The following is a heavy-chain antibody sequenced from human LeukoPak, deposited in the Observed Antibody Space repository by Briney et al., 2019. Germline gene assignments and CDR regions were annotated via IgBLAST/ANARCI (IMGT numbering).Heavy chain of an antibody. CDR3: ARDGRGDLTWIQLWSPFDY. J-gene: IGHJ4*02. CDR2: IYSGGST. D-gene: IGHD5-18*01. V-gene: IGHV3-66*02. Sequence: PGGSLRLSCAASGFTVSSNYMSWVRQAPGKGLEGVSVIYSGGSTYYADSVKGRFTISRDNSKNTLYLQMNSLRTDDTAVYYCARDGRGDLTWIQLWSPFDYWGQGTLVTVSS. CDR1: GFTVSSNY.